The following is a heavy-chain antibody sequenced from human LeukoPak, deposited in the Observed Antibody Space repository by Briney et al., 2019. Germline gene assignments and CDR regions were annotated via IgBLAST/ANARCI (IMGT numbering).Heavy chain of an antibody. V-gene: IGHV3-23*01. J-gene: IGHJ6*03. Sequence: GGSLRLSCAASGFTFSSYGMTWVRQAPGKGLEWISGTSGSGGSTYYANSVKGRFTISRDNSKNSLYLQMNSLRAEDTAVYYCARGDTAMVIGYYYYYMDVWGKGTTVTVSS. CDR3: ARGDTAMVIGYYYYYMDV. D-gene: IGHD5-18*01. CDR1: GFTFSSYG. CDR2: TSGSGGST.